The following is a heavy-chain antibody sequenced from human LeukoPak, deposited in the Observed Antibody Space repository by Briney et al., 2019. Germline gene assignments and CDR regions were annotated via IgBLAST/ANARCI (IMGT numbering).Heavy chain of an antibody. Sequence: GASVKVSCKASGYTFTSYDINWVRQATGQGLEWMGWMNPNSGNTGYAQKFQGRVTITRNTSISTAYMELSSLRAEDTAVYYCARALLGRTGTTKEEYFQHWGQGTLVTVSS. CDR2: MNPNSGNT. D-gene: IGHD1-7*01. J-gene: IGHJ1*01. CDR3: ARALLGRTGTTKEEYFQH. CDR1: GYTFTSYD. V-gene: IGHV1-8*03.